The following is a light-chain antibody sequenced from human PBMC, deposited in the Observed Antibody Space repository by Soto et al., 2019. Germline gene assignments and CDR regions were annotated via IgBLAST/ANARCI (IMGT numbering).Light chain of an antibody. J-gene: IGKJ5*01. Sequence: DIQMTQSPSTLSASVGDTFTITCRSSQSISRWSAWYQQKPGKAPKILISDASILENGVPSRFSGTGSGTEFTLTISNLQPDDFATYFCQQYNSFSLITFGQGTRLEI. CDR1: QSISRW. CDR3: QQYNSFSLIT. CDR2: DAS. V-gene: IGKV1-5*01.